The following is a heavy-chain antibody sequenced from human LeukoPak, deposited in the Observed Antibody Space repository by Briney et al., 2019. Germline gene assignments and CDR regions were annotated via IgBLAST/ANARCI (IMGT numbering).Heavy chain of an antibody. J-gene: IGHJ5*02. CDR2: IYHSGST. D-gene: IGHD3-22*01. CDR1: GGSISSGGYS. V-gene: IGHV4-30-2*01. CDR3: ARAYYYDSSGYYSNWFDP. Sequence: SETLSLTCAVSGGSISSGGYSWSWIRQPAGKGLEWIGYIYHSGSTYYNPSLKSRVTISVDRSKNQFSLKLSSVTAADTAVYYCARAYYYDSSGYYSNWFDPWGQGTLVTVSS.